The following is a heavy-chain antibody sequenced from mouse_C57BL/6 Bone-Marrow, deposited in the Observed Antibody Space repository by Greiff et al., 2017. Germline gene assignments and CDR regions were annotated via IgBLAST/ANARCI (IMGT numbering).Heavy chain of an antibody. Sequence: EVKLLESGAELVRPGASVKLSCTASGFNIKDDYMPWVKQRPEQGLEWIGWIDPGTGDTEYASKFQGKATITADTSSNTACLQLSSLTSEDTAVYYCTTTAMDYWGQGTSVTVSS. CDR2: IDPGTGDT. CDR1: GFNIKDDY. V-gene: IGHV14-4*01. CDR3: TTTAMDY. J-gene: IGHJ4*01.